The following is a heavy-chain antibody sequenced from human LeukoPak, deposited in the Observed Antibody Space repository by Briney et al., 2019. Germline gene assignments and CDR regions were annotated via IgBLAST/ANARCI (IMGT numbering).Heavy chain of an antibody. CDR3: AKDRVLVTATFYFDF. Sequence: PGGSLRLSCAASGFTFGSYGMHWVRQAPGKGLEWVAIISYDGNTKQYADSVKGRFTTSRDNSKNTLYLQMTSLRGEDSAVYYCAKDRVLVTATFYFDFWGQGTLVTVSP. D-gene: IGHD2-21*02. J-gene: IGHJ4*02. V-gene: IGHV3-30*18. CDR2: ISYDGNTK. CDR1: GFTFGSYG.